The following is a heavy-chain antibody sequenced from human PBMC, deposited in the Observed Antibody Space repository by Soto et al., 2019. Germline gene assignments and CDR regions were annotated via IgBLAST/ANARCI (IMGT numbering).Heavy chain of an antibody. CDR2: IYYSGST. Sequence: PSETLSLTCTVSGGSISSYYWSWLRQPPWKGLEWIGYIYYSGSTNYNPSLKSRVTISVDTSKNQFSLKLGSVTAADTAVYYCARTGITMIPRGAFDIWGQGTMVTVSS. CDR1: GGSISSYY. J-gene: IGHJ3*02. D-gene: IGHD3-22*01. CDR3: ARTGITMIPRGAFDI. V-gene: IGHV4-59*01.